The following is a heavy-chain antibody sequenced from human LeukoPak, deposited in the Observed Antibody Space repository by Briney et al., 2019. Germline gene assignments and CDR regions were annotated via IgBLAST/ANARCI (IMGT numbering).Heavy chain of an antibody. CDR2: INPNSGGT. V-gene: IGHV1-2*02. D-gene: IGHD5-12*01. CDR3: ARDVSGRPRASHFDY. Sequence: NPGGSLRLSCKASGYTFTGYYMHWVRQAPGQGLEWMGWINPNSGGTNYAQKFQGRVTMTRDTSISTAYMELSRLRSDDTAVYYCARDVSGRPRASHFDYWGQGTLVTVSS. CDR1: GYTFTGYY. J-gene: IGHJ4*02.